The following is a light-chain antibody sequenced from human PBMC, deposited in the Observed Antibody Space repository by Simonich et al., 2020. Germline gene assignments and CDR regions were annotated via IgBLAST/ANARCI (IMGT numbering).Light chain of an antibody. CDR2: EGS. CDR1: SSDVGSYNL. CDR3: QAYDSSLSGSV. J-gene: IGLJ3*02. V-gene: IGLV2-14*02. Sequence: QSALTQPASVSGSPGQSITISCTGTSSDVGSYNLVSWYQQHPGKAPKLMIYEGSKLPAGVSKRFSGSKSGTSASLAITGLQAEDEADYYCQAYDSSLSGSVFGGGTKLTVL.